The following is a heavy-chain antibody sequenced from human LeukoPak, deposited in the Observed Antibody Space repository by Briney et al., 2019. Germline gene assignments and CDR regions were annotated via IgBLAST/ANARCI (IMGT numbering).Heavy chain of an antibody. CDR3: ARLFRSSSGYLMLDY. CDR2: INPSGGST. J-gene: IGHJ4*02. Sequence: ASVKVSCKASGYIFTDYYIHWVRQAPGQGLEWMGLINPSGGSTTYAQKFQGRVTMTRDTSTSTVYMELNSLRSEDTAVYYCARLFRSSSGYLMLDYWGQGTLVTVSS. V-gene: IGHV1-46*01. D-gene: IGHD3-22*01. CDR1: GYIFTDYY.